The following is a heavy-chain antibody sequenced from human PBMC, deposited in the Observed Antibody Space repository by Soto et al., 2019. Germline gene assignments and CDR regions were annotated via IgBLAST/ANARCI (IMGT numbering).Heavy chain of an antibody. J-gene: IGHJ4*02. Sequence: GASVKVPCKASRYTFAAYFIHRVRQAPGQGLEWMGWMDSNNGDTFYAQKFQGRLTMTRDTSINTAYMELSRLRSDDTVVYYCARESYNWNYDYWGQGSLVTVSS. CDR3: ARESYNWNYDY. D-gene: IGHD1-20*01. V-gene: IGHV1-2*02. CDR2: MDSNNGDT. CDR1: RYTFAAYF.